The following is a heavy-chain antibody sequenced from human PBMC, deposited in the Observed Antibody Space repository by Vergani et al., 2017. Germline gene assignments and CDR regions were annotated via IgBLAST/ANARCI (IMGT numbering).Heavy chain of an antibody. D-gene: IGHD2-8*02. J-gene: IGHJ4*02. CDR1: GGSLSGNY. CDR2: INHSGST. V-gene: IGHV4-34*01. CDR3: ARGVGPYVDSSDGGVTGYSYYFDH. Sequence: QVQLQQWGAGLVKTSQNLALTCAVSGGSLSGNYWTWIRQPPGKGLEWIGEINHSGSTYYNPSLKSRVSISIYTSQREFSLNLHSVTAADTAVYYCARGVGPYVDSSDGGVTGYSYYFDHSGQGDLVTVAS.